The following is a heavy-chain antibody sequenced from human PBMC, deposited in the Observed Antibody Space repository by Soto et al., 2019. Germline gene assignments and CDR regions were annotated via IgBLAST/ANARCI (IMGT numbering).Heavy chain of an antibody. V-gene: IGHV3-7*01. CDR2: IKQDGGEK. Sequence: EVQLVESGGGLVQPGGSLRLSCAASGFTVSSYWMSWVRQAPGKGLEWVANIKQDGGEKYYVDSVKGRFTISRDNAKNSLYLQMNSLRAEDTAIYYCARGRLSYSSGYYVGWLDPWGQGTQVTVSS. CDR1: GFTVSSYW. D-gene: IGHD6-19*01. CDR3: ARGRLSYSSGYYVGWLDP. J-gene: IGHJ5*02.